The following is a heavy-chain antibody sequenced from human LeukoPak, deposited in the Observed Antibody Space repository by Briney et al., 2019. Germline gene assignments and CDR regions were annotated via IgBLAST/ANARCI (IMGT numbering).Heavy chain of an antibody. CDR2: ISGSGGRT. V-gene: IGHV3-23*01. CDR3: AKDGFGELLGYYYYMDV. J-gene: IGHJ6*03. D-gene: IGHD3-10*01. CDR1: GFTFSSYA. Sequence: GGSLRLSCAASGFTFSSYAMSWVRQAPGKGLEWVSGISGSGGRTYYADSVKGRFTISRDNSKNTLYLQMNSLRAEDTAVYYCAKDGFGELLGYYYYMDVWGKGTTVTVSS.